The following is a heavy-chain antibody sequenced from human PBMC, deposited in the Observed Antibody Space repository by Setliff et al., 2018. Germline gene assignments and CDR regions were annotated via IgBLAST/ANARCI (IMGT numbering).Heavy chain of an antibody. CDR3: ARGSGSYWENWFDP. Sequence: PSETLSLTCTVSGGSISTYYWSWIRQPPGKGLEWIGYVYYSGIANYSPSLKSRLTISVDTSQNQFSLKLSSVTAADTAVYYCARGSGSYWENWFDPWGQGTLVTVSS. D-gene: IGHD1-26*01. CDR2: VYYSGIA. J-gene: IGHJ5*02. CDR1: GGSISTYY. V-gene: IGHV4-59*08.